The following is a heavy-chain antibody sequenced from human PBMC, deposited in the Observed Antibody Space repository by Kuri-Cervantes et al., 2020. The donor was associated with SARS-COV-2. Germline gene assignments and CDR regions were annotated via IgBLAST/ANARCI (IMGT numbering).Heavy chain of an antibody. V-gene: IGHV4-59*08. CDR1: GGSISSYY. Sequence: GSLRLSCTVSGGSISSYYWSWIRQPPGKGLEWIGYIYYSGSTKYNPSLKSRVTMSVDTSKSQFSLKLSSVTAADTAVYYCARHGGSGSSLDYWGQGTLVTVSS. D-gene: IGHD6-6*01. CDR2: IYYSGST. CDR3: ARHGGSGSSLDY. J-gene: IGHJ4*02.